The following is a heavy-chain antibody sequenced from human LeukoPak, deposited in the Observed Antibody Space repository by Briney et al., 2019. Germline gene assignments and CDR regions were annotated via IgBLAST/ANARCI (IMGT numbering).Heavy chain of an antibody. V-gene: IGHV4-38-2*02. Sequence: SETLSLTCTVSGYSISSDYYWGWIRQPPGKGLEWIGSIYSGSTYYNPSLRSRVTISVDTSKNQFSLKLSSVTAADTAVFYCARHTLGSLEFDPWGQGTLVTVSS. CDR2: IYSGST. CDR3: ARHTLGSLEFDP. CDR1: GYSISSDYY. D-gene: IGHD3-10*01. J-gene: IGHJ5*02.